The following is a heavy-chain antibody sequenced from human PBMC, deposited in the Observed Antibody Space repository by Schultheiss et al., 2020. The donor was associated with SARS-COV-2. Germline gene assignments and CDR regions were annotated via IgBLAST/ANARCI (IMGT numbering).Heavy chain of an antibody. CDR2: IYYSGST. J-gene: IGHJ4*02. D-gene: IGHD6-13*01. V-gene: IGHV4-31*03. CDR3: AGRSSSSWYYFDY. CDR1: GGSISSSSYY. Sequence: SETLSLTCTVSGGSISSSSYYWGWIRQPPGKGLEWIGYIYYSGSTYYNPSLKSRVTISVDTSKNQFSLKLSSVTAADTAVYYCAGRSSSSWYYFDYWGQGTLVTVSS.